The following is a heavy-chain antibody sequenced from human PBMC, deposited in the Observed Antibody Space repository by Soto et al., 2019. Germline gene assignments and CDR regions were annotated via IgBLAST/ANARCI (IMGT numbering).Heavy chain of an antibody. Sequence: GGSLRLSCAASGFSFSSYAMSWVRQAPGSGLEWVSAISGSGGTIYYADSVKGRFTISRDNSKNTLYLQMNSLRAEDTAVYYCAKKLGYCSSTRCYQYAFDIWGQGTMVTVSS. CDR3: AKKLGYCSSTRCYQYAFDI. J-gene: IGHJ3*02. CDR2: ISGSGGTI. V-gene: IGHV3-23*01. CDR1: GFSFSSYA. D-gene: IGHD2-2*01.